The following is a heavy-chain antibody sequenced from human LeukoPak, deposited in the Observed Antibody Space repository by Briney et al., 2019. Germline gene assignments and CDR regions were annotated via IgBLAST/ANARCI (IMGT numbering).Heavy chain of an antibody. D-gene: IGHD2-2*01. CDR3: ARSSVVPAAIRYYYYYMGV. J-gene: IGHJ6*03. CDR1: GFTFSSYA. CDR2: IYSGGST. V-gene: IGHV3-53*01. Sequence: GGSLRLSCAASGFTFSSYAMSWVRQAPGEGLEWVSVIYSGGSTYYADSVKGRFTISRDNSKNTLYLQMNSLRAEDTAVYYCARSSVVPAAIRYYYYYMGVWGKGTTVTVSS.